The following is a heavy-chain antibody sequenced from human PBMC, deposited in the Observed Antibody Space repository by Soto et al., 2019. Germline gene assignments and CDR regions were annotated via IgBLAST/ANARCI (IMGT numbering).Heavy chain of an antibody. CDR3: AKGLLWSGYPDVLDV. CDR2: VSGAGGST. CDR1: GFTFRNYA. Sequence: GGSLRLSCAASGFTFRNYAMSWVRQAPGKGLEWVSTVSGAGGSTYYADSVKGRFTISRVSSKNTLSLQMNSLRAEDTAVYYCAKGLLWSGYPDVLDVWGQGTTVTVSS. D-gene: IGHD3-3*01. V-gene: IGHV3-23*01. J-gene: IGHJ6*02.